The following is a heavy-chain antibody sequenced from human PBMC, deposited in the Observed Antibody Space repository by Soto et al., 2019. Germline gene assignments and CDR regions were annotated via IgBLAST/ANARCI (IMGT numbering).Heavy chain of an antibody. Sequence: GESLKISCKGSGYSFTRYWIGWVRQMPGKGLEWVGIIYPGDSDTRYSPSFQGQVTISADKSVSTAYLQWSSLKASDTAMYYCASGAGYSSGWYYFDYWGQGTLVTVSS. CDR3: ASGAGYSSGWYYFDY. D-gene: IGHD6-19*01. V-gene: IGHV5-51*01. J-gene: IGHJ4*02. CDR2: IYPGDSDT. CDR1: GYSFTRYW.